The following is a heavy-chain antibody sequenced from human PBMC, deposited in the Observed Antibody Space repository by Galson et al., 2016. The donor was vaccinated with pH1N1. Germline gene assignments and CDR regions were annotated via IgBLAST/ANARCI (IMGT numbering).Heavy chain of an antibody. CDR2: IKPDGSQT. V-gene: IGHV3-7*03. CDR3: ARAVATRESF. D-gene: IGHD5-24*01. Sequence: SLRLSCAASGFNLRDYWMNWVRQAPGKGLEWVANIKPDGSQTYYVDSVKGRFTISRDNVKNSMFLHMYSLRAEDTAVYYCARAVATRESFWGQGTLVTVSS. J-gene: IGHJ4*02. CDR1: GFNLRDYW.